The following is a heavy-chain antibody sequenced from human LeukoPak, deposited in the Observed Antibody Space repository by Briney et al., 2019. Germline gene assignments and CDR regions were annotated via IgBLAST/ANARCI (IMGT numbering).Heavy chain of an antibody. J-gene: IGHJ6*03. CDR2: IYTSGST. CDR1: GGSISSSY. V-gene: IGHV4-4*07. CDR3: ARGRATVGGDYYYYMDV. D-gene: IGHD4-23*01. Sequence: SETLSLTCTVSGGSISSSYWSWIRQPAGKGLEWVGRIYTSGSTNYNTSLKSRITISVDTSKNQFSLKLTSVTAADTAVYYCARGRATVGGDYYYYMDVWGKGTTVTVSS.